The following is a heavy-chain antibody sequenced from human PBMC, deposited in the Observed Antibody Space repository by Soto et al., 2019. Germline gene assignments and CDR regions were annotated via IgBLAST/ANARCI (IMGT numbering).Heavy chain of an antibody. D-gene: IGHD4-17*01. J-gene: IGHJ4*02. CDR1: GCSISSGGYS. CDR3: ARGVTTVTTFDY. V-gene: IGHV4-30-2*01. CDR2: IYHSGST. Sequence: SETLSLTCAVSGCSISSGGYSCNWIRQPLGKGLEWIGYIYHSGSTYYNPSLKSRVTISVDRSKNQFSLKLSSVTAADTAVYYCARGVTTVTTFDYWGQGTLVTVSS.